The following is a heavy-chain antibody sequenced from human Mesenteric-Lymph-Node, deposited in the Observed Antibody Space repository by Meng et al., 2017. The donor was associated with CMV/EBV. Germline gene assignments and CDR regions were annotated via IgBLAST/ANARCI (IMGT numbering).Heavy chain of an antibody. Sequence: SETLSLTCTVSGGSVSSGSYYWSWIRQPPGKGLEWIGYIYYSGSTNYNPSLKSRVTISVDTSKNQFSLKLSSVTAADTAVYYCARGVGVMEYYFDYWGQGTLVTVSS. CDR3: ARGVGVMEYYFDY. V-gene: IGHV4-61*01. D-gene: IGHD3-16*01. CDR1: GGSVSSGSYY. CDR2: IYYSGST. J-gene: IGHJ4*02.